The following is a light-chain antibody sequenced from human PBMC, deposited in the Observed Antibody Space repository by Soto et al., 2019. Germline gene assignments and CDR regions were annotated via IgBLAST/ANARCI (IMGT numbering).Light chain of an antibody. J-gene: IGKJ1*01. V-gene: IGKV3-15*01. CDR3: QQCTNWPWT. Sequence: EVVMTPSPATLSVSPGARSTLSCRASESVSSNLAWYEQRPGQAPRLVIYGASTRATGIPARFSGGGSGTEFTLTISSLQSEDFAVYFCQQCTNWPWTFGQGTKVDIK. CDR1: ESVSSN. CDR2: GAS.